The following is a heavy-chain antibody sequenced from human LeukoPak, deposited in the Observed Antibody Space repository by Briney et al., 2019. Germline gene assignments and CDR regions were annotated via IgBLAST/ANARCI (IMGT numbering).Heavy chain of an antibody. CDR1: GFTFSNAW. Sequence: GGSLRLSCAASGFTFSNAWMSWVRQAPGKRLEWVGRIKSKTDGGTTDYAAPVKGRFTISRDDSKNTLYLQMNSLKTEDTAVYYCTTDLVVVVVAAQYNWFDPWGQGTLVTVSS. CDR3: TTDLVVVVVAAQYNWFDP. D-gene: IGHD2-15*01. V-gene: IGHV3-15*01. CDR2: IKSKTDGGTT. J-gene: IGHJ5*02.